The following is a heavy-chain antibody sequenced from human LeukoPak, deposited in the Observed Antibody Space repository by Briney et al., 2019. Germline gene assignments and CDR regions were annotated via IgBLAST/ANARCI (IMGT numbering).Heavy chain of an antibody. CDR2: IYYSGST. CDR1: GASINSHY. CDR3: ARVTLSLGPFDY. Sequence: SETLSLTCTVSGASINSHYWSWIRQPPGKGLEWIAYIYYSGSTSYNPSFKSRVTVSVDTSKNQFSLRLKSVTAADTAVYYCARVTLSLGPFDYWGQGTLVTVSS. D-gene: IGHD2/OR15-2a*01. J-gene: IGHJ4*02. V-gene: IGHV4-59*11.